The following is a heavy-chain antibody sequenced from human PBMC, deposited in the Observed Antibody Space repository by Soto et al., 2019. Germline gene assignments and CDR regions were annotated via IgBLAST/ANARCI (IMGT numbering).Heavy chain of an antibody. CDR3: ARDKGTFDP. J-gene: IGHJ5*02. D-gene: IGHD3-10*01. Sequence: QVHLVQSGAEVKKPGSSVKVSCKASGGTFSRTAISWVRQAPGQGLEWMGGIIRIFGTPTYAQKFQGRITITADESTTTVDMELRSLRAEDTAVYYCARDKGTFDPWGQGTPVTVSS. CDR2: IIRIFGTP. CDR1: GGTFSRTA. V-gene: IGHV1-69*12.